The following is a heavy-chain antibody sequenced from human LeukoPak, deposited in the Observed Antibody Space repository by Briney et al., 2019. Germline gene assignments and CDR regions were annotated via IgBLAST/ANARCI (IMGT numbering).Heavy chain of an antibody. J-gene: IGHJ3*02. CDR2: IIPMFGTA. CDR1: GGTFSSFA. V-gene: IGHV1-69*05. CDR3: ARATELELLTAPPDI. Sequence: GASVRVSCTASGGTFSSFAISWVRQAPGQGLEWTGGIIPMFGTANYAQTFQGRVTITTDEATSTAYMELSSLRPEDTAVYYCARATELELLTAPPDIWGQGTMVTVSS. D-gene: IGHD1-7*01.